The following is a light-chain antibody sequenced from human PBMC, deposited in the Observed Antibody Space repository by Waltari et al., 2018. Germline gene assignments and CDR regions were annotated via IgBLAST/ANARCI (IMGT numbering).Light chain of an antibody. Sequence: EIVLTQSPATLSLSPGERATLSCRANQSVTTYLDWHQQKPGQAPRVLIYDASTRATGIPGRFSGSGSGTDFTLTISSLEPEDFAVYYCHQRSSWPWTFGQGTKVEI. V-gene: IGKV3-11*01. CDR2: DAS. J-gene: IGKJ1*01. CDR3: HQRSSWPWT. CDR1: QSVTTY.